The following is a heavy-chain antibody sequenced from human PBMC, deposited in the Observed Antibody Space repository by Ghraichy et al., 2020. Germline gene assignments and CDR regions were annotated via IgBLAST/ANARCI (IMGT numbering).Heavy chain of an antibody. CDR3: ASRTRITMFGVVIMKEKWFAP. CDR1: GGSISSSSYY. J-gene: IGHJ5*02. D-gene: IGHD3-3*01. CDR2: IYYSGTT. Sequence: SETLSLTCTVSGGSISSSSYYWGWIRQPPGKGLEWIGSIYYSGTTYYNPSLKSRVTISVDTSKNQFSLKLSSVTAADTAVYYCASRTRITMFGVVIMKEKWFAPWGQGTLVTVSS. V-gene: IGHV4-39*01.